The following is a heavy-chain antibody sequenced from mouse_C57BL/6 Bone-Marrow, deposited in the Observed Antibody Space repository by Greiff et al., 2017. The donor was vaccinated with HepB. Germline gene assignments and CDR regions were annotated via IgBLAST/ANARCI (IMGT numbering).Heavy chain of an antibody. CDR3: ARGRRGAYYAMDY. J-gene: IGHJ4*01. V-gene: IGHV5-4*01. Sequence: EVHLVESGGGLVKPGGSLKLSCAASGFTFSSYAMSWVRQTPEKRLEWVATISDGGSYTYYPDNVKGRFTISRDNAKNNLYLQMSHLKSEDTAMYYCARGRRGAYYAMDYWGQGTSVTVSS. CDR2: ISDGGSYT. CDR1: GFTFSSYA.